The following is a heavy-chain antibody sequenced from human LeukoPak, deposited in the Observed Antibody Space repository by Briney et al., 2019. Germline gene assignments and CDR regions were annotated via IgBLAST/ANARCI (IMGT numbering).Heavy chain of an antibody. Sequence: SETLSLTRAVYGGSFSGYYWSWIRQPPGKGLEWIGEINHSGSTNYNPSLKSRVTISVDTSKNQFSLKLSSVTAADTAVYYCARLGLGTYYYGSGSFYSRFDPWGQGTLVTVSS. D-gene: IGHD3-10*01. CDR1: GGSFSGYY. CDR2: INHSGST. CDR3: ARLGLGTYYYGSGSFYSRFDP. V-gene: IGHV4-34*01. J-gene: IGHJ5*02.